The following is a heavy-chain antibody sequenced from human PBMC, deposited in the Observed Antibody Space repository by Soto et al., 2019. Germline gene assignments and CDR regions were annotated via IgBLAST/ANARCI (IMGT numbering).Heavy chain of an antibody. CDR3: ARKNNRANYNSDDGCES. J-gene: IGHJ3*02. Sequence: WGSRRLSCAASGFTFNSYGMNWVRQAPGKGLEWVSSISISGTYIYYADSVKARFTISRDNAKNSLYLQMDSLRAEDTAVYYCARKNNRANYNSDDGCESWGNGKIVIV. CDR2: ISISGTYI. V-gene: IGHV3-21*01. D-gene: IGHD1-7*01. CDR1: GFTFNSYG.